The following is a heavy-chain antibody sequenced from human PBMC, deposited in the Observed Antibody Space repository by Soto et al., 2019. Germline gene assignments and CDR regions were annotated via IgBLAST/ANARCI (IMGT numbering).Heavy chain of an antibody. CDR3: ARIPVDAYMASGFDR. J-gene: IGHJ5*01. D-gene: IGHD2-21*01. V-gene: IGHV4-61*08. CDR1: GHSVTRGAIY. CDR2: IYYSGNT. Sequence: XETRSLACTVSGHSVTRGAIYWTWIRQPPGKGLEGIGWIYYSGNTNYSPSLKSRVAITLDTSHNQFTLKLSAVTAADTAVYFCARIPVDAYMASGFDRSGQGLLVTVSS.